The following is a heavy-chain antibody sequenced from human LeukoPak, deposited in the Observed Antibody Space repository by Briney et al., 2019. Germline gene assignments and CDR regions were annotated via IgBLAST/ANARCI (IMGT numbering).Heavy chain of an antibody. CDR2: IIPIFGTA. Sequence: GASVKVSCKASGGTFSSYAISWVRQAPGQGLEWMGGIIPIFGTANYAQKFQGRVTITADESTSTAYMELSSLRSEDTAVYYCARSDSSSWPPGGRFDPWGQGTLVTVSS. V-gene: IGHV1-69*13. D-gene: IGHD6-13*01. CDR1: GGTFSSYA. CDR3: ARSDSSSWPPGGRFDP. J-gene: IGHJ5*02.